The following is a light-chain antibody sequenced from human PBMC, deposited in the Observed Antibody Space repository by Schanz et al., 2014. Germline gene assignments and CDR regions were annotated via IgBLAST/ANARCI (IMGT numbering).Light chain of an antibody. CDR2: GAS. CDR1: QSFSARP. CDR3: QQYGNSPPT. V-gene: IGKV3-20*01. Sequence: EIVLTQSPGTLSLSPGERATLSCRASQSFSARPLAWYQQKPGQAPRLVIYGASRRATGIPDRFSGSGSGTDFTLTISRLEPEDFAVYFCQQYGNSPPTFGQGTKVEIK. J-gene: IGKJ1*01.